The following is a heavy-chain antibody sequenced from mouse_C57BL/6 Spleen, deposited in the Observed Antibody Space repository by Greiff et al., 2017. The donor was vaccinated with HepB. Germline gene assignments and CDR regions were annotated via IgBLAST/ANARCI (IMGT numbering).Heavy chain of an antibody. J-gene: IGHJ2*01. CDR1: GYTFTSYW. V-gene: IGHV1-64*01. Sequence: QVQLQQSGAELVKPGASVKLSCKASGYTFTSYWMHWVKQRPGQGLEWIGMIHPNSGSTNYNEKFKSKATLTVDKSSSTAYMQLSSLTSEDSAVYYCARIGYSPYFDYWGQGTTLTVSS. D-gene: IGHD2-12*01. CDR2: IHPNSGST. CDR3: ARIGYSPYFDY.